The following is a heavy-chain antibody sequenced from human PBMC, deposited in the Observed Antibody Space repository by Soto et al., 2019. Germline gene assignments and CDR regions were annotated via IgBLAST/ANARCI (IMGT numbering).Heavy chain of an antibody. CDR2: ISSSSSTI. Sequence: PGGSLRLSCAASGFTFSSYSMNWVRQAPGKGLEWVSYISSSSSTIYYADSVKGRFTISRDNAKNSLYLQMNSLRDEDTAVYYCARGDTAMVPDWFDPWGQGTLVTAPQ. CDR1: GFTFSSYS. D-gene: IGHD5-18*01. J-gene: IGHJ5*02. V-gene: IGHV3-48*02. CDR3: ARGDTAMVPDWFDP.